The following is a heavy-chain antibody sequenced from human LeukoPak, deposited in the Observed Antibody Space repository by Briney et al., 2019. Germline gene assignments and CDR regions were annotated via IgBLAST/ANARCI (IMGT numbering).Heavy chain of an antibody. CDR1: GFTFSNYW. D-gene: IGHD1-1*01. Sequence: PGGSLRLSCAASGFTFSNYWMSWVRQAPGKGLEWVANIKQDGSEKYYVDSVKGRFTISRDNAKNSLYLQMNSLRAEDTAVYYCAREDDDLYYFDYWGQGTLVTVSS. V-gene: IGHV3-7*01. CDR3: AREDDDLYYFDY. J-gene: IGHJ4*02. CDR2: IKQDGSEK.